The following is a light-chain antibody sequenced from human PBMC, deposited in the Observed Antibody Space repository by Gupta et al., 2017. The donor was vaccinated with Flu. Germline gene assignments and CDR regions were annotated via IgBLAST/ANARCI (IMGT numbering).Light chain of an antibody. V-gene: IGLV1-47*01. J-gene: IGLJ3*02. Sequence: TITSSGTSSIVGSNYLYWYQHPPAPAPILLFYRNNRRRSAVPARFSGSKSGTTATLTTSGVQAGDEADYYCQSEDARTNSWVFGGGTKLTVL. CDR2: RNN. CDR1: SSIVGSNY. CDR3: QSEDARTNSWV.